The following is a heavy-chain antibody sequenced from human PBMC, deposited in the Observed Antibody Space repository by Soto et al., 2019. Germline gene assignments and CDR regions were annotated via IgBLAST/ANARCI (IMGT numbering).Heavy chain of an antibody. CDR3: ARAFYYDFWSGREKPTEDFDY. J-gene: IGHJ4*02. CDR1: GYSFTSYW. Sequence: GESLKISCKGSGYSFTSYWIGWVRQMPGKGLEWMGIIYPGDSDTRYSPSFQGQVTISADKSISTAYLQWSSLKASDTAMYYCARAFYYDFWSGREKPTEDFDYWGQGTLVTVSS. V-gene: IGHV5-51*01. CDR2: IYPGDSDT. D-gene: IGHD3-3*01.